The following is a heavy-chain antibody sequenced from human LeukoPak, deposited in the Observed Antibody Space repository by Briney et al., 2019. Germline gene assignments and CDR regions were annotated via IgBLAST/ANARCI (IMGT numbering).Heavy chain of an antibody. V-gene: IGHV4-61*01. CDR2: IYYSGTT. CDR3: ARQDGGPGPFDV. Sequence: SETLSLTCSVSDGSVSSDKYYWSWIRQPPGKGLEWIGYIYYSGTTKYNPSLKSRVTISVDTSKGQFSLKLTSVTTADTAVYYCARQDGGPGPFDVWGRGTMVTVSS. CDR1: DGSVSSDKYY. D-gene: IGHD1-14*01. J-gene: IGHJ3*01.